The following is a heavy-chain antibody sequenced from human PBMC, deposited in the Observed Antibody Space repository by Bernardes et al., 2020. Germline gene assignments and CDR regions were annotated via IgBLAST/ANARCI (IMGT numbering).Heavy chain of an antibody. J-gene: IGHJ4*02. CDR2: FDPEDGET. CDR3: ATDLGVYYGSGRGDDY. D-gene: IGHD3-10*01. CDR1: GYTLTELS. Sequence: ASVKVSCKVSGYTLTELSTHWVRQAPGKGLEWMGGFDPEDGETIYAQKFQGRVTMTEDTSTDTAYMELSSLRSEDTAVYYCATDLGVYYGSGRGDDYWGQGTLVTVSS. V-gene: IGHV1-24*01.